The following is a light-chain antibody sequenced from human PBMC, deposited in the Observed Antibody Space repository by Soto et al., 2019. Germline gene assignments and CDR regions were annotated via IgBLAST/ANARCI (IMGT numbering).Light chain of an antibody. J-gene: IGLJ1*01. V-gene: IGLV2-11*01. CDR3: CSYAGNYSYV. CDR2: DVT. CDR1: SSDVGYFNY. Sequence: QSALTQPRSVPGSPGQSVTISCTGTSSDVGYFNYVSWYQQHPGKVPKLMIFDVTTRPSGVPDRFSGSKSGKTASLTISGLQAEDEADYYCCSYAGNYSYVFGSGTKV.